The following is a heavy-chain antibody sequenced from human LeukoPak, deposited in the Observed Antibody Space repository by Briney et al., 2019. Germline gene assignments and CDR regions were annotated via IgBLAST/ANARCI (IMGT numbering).Heavy chain of an antibody. CDR1: GFTFSSYR. CDR2: INSDGSSR. D-gene: IGHD5-12*01. V-gene: IGHV3-74*01. Sequence: GGSLRLSCAASGFTFSSYRMYWVRQAPGKGLVWVSRINSDGSSRSYADSVKGRFTISRDNSKNTLYLQMNSLRAEDTAVYYCARGPSGYHNTGGQGTLVTVPS. J-gene: IGHJ4*02. CDR3: ARGPSGYHNT.